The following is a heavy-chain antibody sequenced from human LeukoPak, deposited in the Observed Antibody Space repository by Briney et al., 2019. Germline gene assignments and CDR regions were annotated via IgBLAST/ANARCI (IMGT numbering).Heavy chain of an antibody. D-gene: IGHD5-18*01. CDR2: INHSGST. V-gene: IGHV4-34*01. Sequence: PSETLSLTCAVYGGSFSGYYWSWIRQPPGKGLEWIGEINHSGSTNYNPSLKSRVTISVDTSKNQFHLKLSSVTAADTAVYYCARVYADTAMVYYFDYWGQGTLVTVSS. CDR1: GGSFSGYY. J-gene: IGHJ4*02. CDR3: ARVYADTAMVYYFDY.